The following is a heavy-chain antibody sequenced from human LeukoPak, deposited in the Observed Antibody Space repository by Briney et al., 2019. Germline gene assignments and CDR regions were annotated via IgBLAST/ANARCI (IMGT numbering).Heavy chain of an antibody. CDR2: LNYSGST. CDR3: ARGRDYYDSSGYYFY. Sequence: SETLSLTCAVYGGSFSGYYWSWMRQPPGKGLEWIGKLNYSGSTNYNPSLKSRVTISVDTSKNQFSLKVSSGTAADTAVYYWARGRDYYDSSGYYFYWGEGTLVTVSS. D-gene: IGHD3-22*01. CDR1: GGSFSGYY. J-gene: IGHJ4*02. V-gene: IGHV4-34*01.